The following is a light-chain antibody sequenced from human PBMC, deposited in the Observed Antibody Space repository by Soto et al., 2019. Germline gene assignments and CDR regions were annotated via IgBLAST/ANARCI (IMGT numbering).Light chain of an antibody. Sequence: DIQMTQSPSSLSASVGDGVTITCRASQGITTSLNWYQQKPGKAPKLLIYAASNLQSGVPSRFSGSGSGTDFTLTIGGLQPEDFATYYGQQSYSSPPWTFGQGTKVEVK. V-gene: IGKV1-39*01. J-gene: IGKJ1*01. CDR1: QGITTS. CDR3: QQSYSSPPWT. CDR2: AAS.